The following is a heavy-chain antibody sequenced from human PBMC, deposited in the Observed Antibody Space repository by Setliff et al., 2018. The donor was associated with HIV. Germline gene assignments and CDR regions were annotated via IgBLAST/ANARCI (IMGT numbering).Heavy chain of an antibody. J-gene: IGHJ4*02. CDR1: GFIFRNYW. CDR2: INQDESEK. D-gene: IGHD2-8*02. CDR3: AKRAPPPGASLDS. V-gene: IGHV3-7*01. Sequence: PGESLKISCAVSGFIFRNYWMTWVRQAPGRGLEWVASINQDESEKYYVDSVKGRFTISRDNAQNSLYLQMNSLGAEDTAVYYCAKRAPPPGASLDSWGQGTLVTVSS.